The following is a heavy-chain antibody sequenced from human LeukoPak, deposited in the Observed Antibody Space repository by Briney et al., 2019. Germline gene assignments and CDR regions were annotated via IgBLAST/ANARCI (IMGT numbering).Heavy chain of an antibody. Sequence: GGSLRLSCAASGFTFSSHAMSWVHQAPGKGLEWVSAISGSGGSTYYADSVKGRFSISRDNSKNTLYLQMNSLRAEDTAVYYCAKTIIAARPFKAFDYWGQGTLVTVSS. D-gene: IGHD6-6*01. V-gene: IGHV3-23*01. CDR1: GFTFSSHA. CDR2: ISGSGGST. CDR3: AKTIIAARPFKAFDY. J-gene: IGHJ4*02.